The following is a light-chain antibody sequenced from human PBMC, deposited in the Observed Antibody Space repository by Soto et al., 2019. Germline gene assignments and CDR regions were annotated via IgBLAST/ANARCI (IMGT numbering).Light chain of an antibody. CDR1: SGHSSYA. J-gene: IGLJ2*01. CDR3: QTWGTGIQV. V-gene: IGLV4-69*01. CDR2: LKSDGSH. Sequence: QPVLTQSPSASASLGASVKLTCTLSSGHSSYAIAWHQQQPEKGPRYLMKLKSDGSHSKGDGIPDRFSGSSSGAERYLTISSLHSEDDADYYCQTWGTGIQVFGGGTKLTVL.